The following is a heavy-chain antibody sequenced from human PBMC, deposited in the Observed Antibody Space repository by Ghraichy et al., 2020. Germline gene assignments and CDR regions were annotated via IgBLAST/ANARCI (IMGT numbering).Heavy chain of an antibody. Sequence: SQTLSLTCAVYGGSFSGYYWSWIRQPPGKGLEWIGEINHSGSTNYNPSLKSRVTISVDTSKNQFSLKLSSVTAADTAVYYCARGPFSRTSGGSCYYYWGQGTLVTVSS. CDR1: GGSFSGYY. CDR2: INHSGST. D-gene: IGHD2-15*01. J-gene: IGHJ4*02. V-gene: IGHV4-34*01. CDR3: ARGPFSRTSGGSCYYY.